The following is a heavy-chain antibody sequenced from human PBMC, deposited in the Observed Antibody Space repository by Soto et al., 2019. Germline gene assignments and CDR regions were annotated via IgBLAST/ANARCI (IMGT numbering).Heavy chain of an antibody. D-gene: IGHD4-17*01. CDR3: VRDYGLWDEDYDAFDT. CDR2: ISSSSKNI. Sequence: GGSLRLSCVASGFTFSSGNMNWVRQAPGKGLEWVSYISSSSKNIYYADSVKGRFTISRDNAKSSLYLQMNSLRAEDTALYYCVRDYGLWDEDYDAFDTWGQGTLVTVSS. J-gene: IGHJ3*02. CDR1: GFTFSSGN. V-gene: IGHV3-48*01.